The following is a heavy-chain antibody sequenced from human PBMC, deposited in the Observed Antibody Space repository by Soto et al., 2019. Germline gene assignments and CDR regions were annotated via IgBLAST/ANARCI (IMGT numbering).Heavy chain of an antibody. CDR1: GGSISSSRYA. J-gene: IGHJ4*02. CDR2: IHYSGSP. V-gene: IGHV4-39*01. Sequence: SEPRSLTCTVSGGSISSSRYAWGRIRQPPGKGLEWLGSIHYSGSPYYDPSLKSRVTISVDTSKNQFSLKLSSVTAAYTAVYYCAAIAVAGTGPFDYWGQGTLVPV. D-gene: IGHD6-19*01. CDR3: AAIAVAGTGPFDY.